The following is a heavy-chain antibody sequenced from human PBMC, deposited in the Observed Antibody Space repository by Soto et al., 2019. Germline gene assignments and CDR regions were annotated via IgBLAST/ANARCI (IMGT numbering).Heavy chain of an antibody. Sequence: SYTLCLTCTVSGGSISSSSYYWGWIRQPPGKGLEWIGSIYYSGSTYYNPSPKSRVTISVDTSKNQFSLKLSSVTAADTAVYYCASIYYYDSSGYLWCAFDIWGQGTLVT. CDR1: GGSISSSSYY. J-gene: IGHJ3*02. CDR3: ASIYYYDSSGYLWCAFDI. V-gene: IGHV4-39*01. D-gene: IGHD3-22*01. CDR2: IYYSGST.